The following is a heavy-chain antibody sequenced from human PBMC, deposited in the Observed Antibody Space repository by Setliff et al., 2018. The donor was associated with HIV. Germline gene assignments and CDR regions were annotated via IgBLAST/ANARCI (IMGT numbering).Heavy chain of an antibody. CDR3: ARGGANPSWFDS. CDR1: GFRFSVYS. CDR2: ITGSSTT. Sequence: PGGSLRLSCAASGFRFSVYSMHWVRQAPGKGLEWLSYITGSSTTYYADSVKGRFTNSRDNAKNTLYLQMDSLRAEDTAVYYCARGGANPSWFDSWGQGTLVTVSS. D-gene: IGHD3-16*01. V-gene: IGHV3-48*04. J-gene: IGHJ5*01.